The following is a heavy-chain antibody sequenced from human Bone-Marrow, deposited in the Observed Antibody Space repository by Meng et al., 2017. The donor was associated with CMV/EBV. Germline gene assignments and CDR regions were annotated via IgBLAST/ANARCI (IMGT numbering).Heavy chain of an antibody. V-gene: IGHV4-59*01. Sequence: SETLSLTCTVSGDSISTYYWSWIRQPPGKGLEWIGYIYYSGGTDYNPSLKSRVTISVDTSKNQFSLKLSSVTAADTAVYYCARDFRVRSGTGGMDVWGQGTTVTVYS. CDR3: ARDFRVRSGTGGMDV. J-gene: IGHJ6*02. D-gene: IGHD1-7*01. CDR2: IYYSGGT. CDR1: GDSISTYY.